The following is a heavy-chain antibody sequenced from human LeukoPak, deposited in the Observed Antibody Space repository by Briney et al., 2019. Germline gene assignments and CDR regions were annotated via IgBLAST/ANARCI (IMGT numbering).Heavy chain of an antibody. CDR3: ARGIESYGDYGY. Sequence: SETLSLTCTVSGGSISGSYWSWIRQPPGKGLEWIAYMYNSGSTNYNPSLKSRVTISIDTAKNQFSLKLSSLTAADAAIYYRARGIESYGDYGYWGQGILVTVSS. J-gene: IGHJ4*02. CDR2: MYNSGST. D-gene: IGHD4-17*01. CDR1: GGSISGSY. V-gene: IGHV4-59*01.